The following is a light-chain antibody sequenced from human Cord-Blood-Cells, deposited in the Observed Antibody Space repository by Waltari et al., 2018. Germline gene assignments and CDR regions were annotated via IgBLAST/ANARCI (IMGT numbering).Light chain of an antibody. CDR1: QSVSSY. CDR3: QQRSNWYT. J-gene: IGKJ2*01. Sequence: EIVLPQSPSTLSFSPGERATLSCRASQSVSSYLAWYQQKPGQAPRHLIYDASNRATGIPARFSGSGSGTDFTLTISSLEPEDFAVYYCQQRSNWYTVGQGTKLEIK. CDR2: DAS. V-gene: IGKV3-11*01.